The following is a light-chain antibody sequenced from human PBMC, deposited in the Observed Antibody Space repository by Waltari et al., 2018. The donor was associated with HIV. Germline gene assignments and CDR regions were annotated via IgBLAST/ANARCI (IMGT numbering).Light chain of an antibody. CDR1: RSLLHNNGNNY. CDR2: LAS. V-gene: IGKV2-28*01. CDR3: LQSLHTPRFS. J-gene: IGKJ3*01. Sequence: DIVLTQSPLSLPVATGESASISCSASRSLLHNNGNNYLDWYVQKPGQSPQLLIYLASHRASGVPERFSGSGSGTNFTLKIIRVEAEDVGTYYCLQSLHTPRFSFGPGTKVD.